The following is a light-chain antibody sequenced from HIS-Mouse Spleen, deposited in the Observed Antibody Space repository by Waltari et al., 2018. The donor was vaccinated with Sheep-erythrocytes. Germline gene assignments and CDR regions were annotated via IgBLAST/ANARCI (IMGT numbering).Light chain of an antibody. V-gene: IGLV2-23*01. CDR1: RCVVGSYHF. CDR2: DGS. J-gene: IGLJ3*02. Sequence: QPALTQPASVSGSPGQSITISCPGTRCVVGSYHFHPWYQQHPGKAPKLMIYDGSKRPSGVSNRFSGSKSGNTASLTISGLQAEDEADYYCCSYAGSSTPWVFGGGTKLTVL. CDR3: CSYAGSSTPWV.